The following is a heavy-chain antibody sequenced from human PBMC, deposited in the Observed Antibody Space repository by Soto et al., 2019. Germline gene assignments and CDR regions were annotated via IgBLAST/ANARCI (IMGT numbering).Heavy chain of an antibody. CDR2: IWYDGSNK. CDR3: ASLRIAVAGTGSSY. CDR1: GFTFSSYG. V-gene: IGHV3-33*01. D-gene: IGHD6-19*01. Sequence: QPGGSLRLSCAASGFTFSSYGMHWVRQAPGKGLEWVAVIWYDGSNKYYADSVKGRFTISRDNSKNTLYLQMNSLRAEDTAVYYCASLRIAVAGTGSSYWGQGTLVTVSS. J-gene: IGHJ4*02.